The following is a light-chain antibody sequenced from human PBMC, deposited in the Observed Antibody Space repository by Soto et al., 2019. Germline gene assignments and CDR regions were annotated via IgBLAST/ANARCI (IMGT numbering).Light chain of an antibody. Sequence: ENVLTQSPGTLSLSPGERATLSCRASQTVTGNYLAWYQQKPGQAPRLLVYGASSRATGIPDRFSGRGSGKDFNLILTRLEPEDSAVYYWHQYGASQRPGSSPLPFGGGTKVEIK. CDR1: QTVTGNY. J-gene: IGKJ4*01. CDR2: GAS. V-gene: IGKV3-20*01. CDR3: HQYGASQRPGSSPLP.